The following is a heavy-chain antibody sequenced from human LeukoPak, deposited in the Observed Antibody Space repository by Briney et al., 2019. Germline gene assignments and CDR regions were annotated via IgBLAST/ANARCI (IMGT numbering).Heavy chain of an antibody. J-gene: IGHJ6*02. D-gene: IGHD3-10*01. CDR3: ARELLSTPYGMDV. CDR2: IYYSGST. V-gene: IGHV4-39*07. Sequence: SETLSLTCTVSGGSISSSSYYWGWIRQPPRKGLEWIGSIYYSGSTYYNPSLKSRVTISVDTSKNQFSLKLSSVTAADTAVYYCARELLSTPYGMDVWGQGTTVTVSS. CDR1: GGSISSSSYY.